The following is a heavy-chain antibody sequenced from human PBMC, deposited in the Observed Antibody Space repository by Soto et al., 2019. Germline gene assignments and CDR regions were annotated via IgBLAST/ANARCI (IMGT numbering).Heavy chain of an antibody. D-gene: IGHD3-22*01. CDR2: ISISTAYI. J-gene: IGHJ6*02. CDR3: ARTYGSSAYYPYGMDV. Sequence: PGRSLRLPGAASGFTFSSSGMNGVRQSPGKGREWLASISISTAYIYYACSWRGRFTISRANAKISLYLQMHSQRDEDSAAYYCARTYGSSAYYPYGMDVWGPGTTVTVSS. CDR1: GFTFSSSG. V-gene: IGHV3-21*01.